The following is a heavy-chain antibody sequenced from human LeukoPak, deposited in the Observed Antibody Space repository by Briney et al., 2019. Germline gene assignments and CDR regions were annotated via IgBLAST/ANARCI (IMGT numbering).Heavy chain of an antibody. CDR3: AKDSRGSGSRYYGMDV. CDR1: GFTFSSYA. V-gene: IGHV3-23*01. CDR2: ISGSGGST. D-gene: IGHD3-10*01. Sequence: GGSLRLSCAASGFTFSSYAMSWVRQAPGKGLEWVSAISGSGGSTYYADSVKGRFTTSRDNAKNSLYLQMNSLRAEDTALYYCAKDSRGSGSRYYGMDVWGQGTTVTVSS. J-gene: IGHJ6*02.